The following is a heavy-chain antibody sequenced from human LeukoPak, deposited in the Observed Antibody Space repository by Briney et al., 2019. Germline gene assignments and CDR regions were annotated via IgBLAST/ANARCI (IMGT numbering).Heavy chain of an antibody. J-gene: IGHJ4*02. CDR1: GFTFSNYG. V-gene: IGHV3-30*18. CDR3: AKDWAEDYETSGPDY. Sequence: GGSLRLSCAASGFTFSNYGMHWVRQAPGKGLEWVAVISYDGRTEYYADSVKGRFTLSRDTSKNTLYLQMNSLRAEDTAAHFCAKDWAEDYETSGPDYWGQGTLVTVSS. D-gene: IGHD3-22*01. CDR2: ISYDGRTE.